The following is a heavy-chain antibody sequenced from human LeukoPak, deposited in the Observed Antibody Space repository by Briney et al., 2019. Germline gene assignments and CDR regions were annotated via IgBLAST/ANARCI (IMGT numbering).Heavy chain of an antibody. V-gene: IGHV1-69*05. J-gene: IGHJ3*02. D-gene: IGHD6-19*01. CDR3: ARDYSSCWPDAFDI. CDR1: GGTFSSYA. Sequence: SVKVSCKASGGTFSSYAISWVRQAPGQGLEWMGGIIPIFGTANYAQKFQGRVTITTDESTSTAYMEPSSLRSEDTAVYYCARDYSSCWPDAFDIWGQGTMVTVSS. CDR2: IIPIFGTA.